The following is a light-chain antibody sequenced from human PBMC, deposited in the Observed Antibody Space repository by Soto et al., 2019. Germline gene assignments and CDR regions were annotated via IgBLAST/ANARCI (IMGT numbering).Light chain of an antibody. J-gene: IGKJ5*01. CDR1: QRVTRN. CDR2: DAS. V-gene: IGKV3-11*01. CDR3: QQRSNWPPIT. Sequence: EIVLTQSPATLFLSPGERATLSCRPSQRVTRNLAWYQQKPGQAPRLLIYDASNRATGIPARFSGSGSGTDFTLTISSLEPEDFAVYYCQQRSNWPPITFGQGTRLEIK.